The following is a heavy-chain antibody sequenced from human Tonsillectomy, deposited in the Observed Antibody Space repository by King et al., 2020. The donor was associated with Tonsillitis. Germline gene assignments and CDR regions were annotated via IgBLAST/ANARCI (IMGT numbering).Heavy chain of an antibody. J-gene: IGHJ4*02. CDR1: GGSISSGRYH. CDR2: IYTTGST. D-gene: IGHD6-13*01. V-gene: IGHV4-61*02. Sequence: VQLQESGPGLVKPSQTLSLTCTVSGGSISSGRYHWSWIRQPAGKGLEWIGRIYTTGSTTYNPSLKSRVTLSVDTSKNQFSLKLGSVTAADTAVYYCAGDLETHYSSSWYPNYFEYWGQGTRVTVSS. CDR3: AGDLETHYSSSWYPNYFEY.